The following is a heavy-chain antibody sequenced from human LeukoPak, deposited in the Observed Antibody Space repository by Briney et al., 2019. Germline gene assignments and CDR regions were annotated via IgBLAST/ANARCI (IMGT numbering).Heavy chain of an antibody. Sequence: RSSETLSLTCTVSGGSISSSSYCWGWIRQPPGKGLEWIGSIYYSGSTYYNPSLKSRVTISVDTSKNQFSLKLSSVTAADTAVYYCARIEYSSLFDYWGQGTLVTVSS. CDR1: GGSISSSSYC. CDR2: IYYSGST. J-gene: IGHJ4*02. CDR3: ARIEYSSLFDY. D-gene: IGHD6-6*01. V-gene: IGHV4-39*01.